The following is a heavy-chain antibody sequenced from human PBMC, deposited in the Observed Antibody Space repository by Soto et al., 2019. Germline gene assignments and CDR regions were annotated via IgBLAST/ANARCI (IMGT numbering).Heavy chain of an antibody. Sequence: PGGSLRLSCAASGFTFSDYYMSWIRQAPGKGLEWVSYITSSGSTICYADSVKGRFTISSDNAKNSLYLQMNSLRAEDTAVYYCAREKTAMVTVDYWGQGTLVTGSS. CDR2: ITSSGSTI. V-gene: IGHV3-11*01. CDR3: AREKTAMVTVDY. D-gene: IGHD5-18*01. CDR1: GFTFSDYY. J-gene: IGHJ4*02.